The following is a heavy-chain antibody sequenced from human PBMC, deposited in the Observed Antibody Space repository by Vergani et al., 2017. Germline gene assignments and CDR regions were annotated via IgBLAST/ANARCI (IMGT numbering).Heavy chain of an antibody. V-gene: IGHV4-59*01. D-gene: IGHD1-14*01. CDR1: GGSLSGYY. Sequence: QVQLQESGPGLVRPSETLSLTCTVSGGSLSGYYWNWIRQTPGEGLEWIGYVEDSGYFNYNPSLKTRVSMSSHTSNNQFSLMVSSVTVADTAVYYCASSIVSRNPPDYFDNWGQGTLVTVSS. CDR2: VEDSGYF. CDR3: ASSIVSRNPPDYFDN. J-gene: IGHJ4*02.